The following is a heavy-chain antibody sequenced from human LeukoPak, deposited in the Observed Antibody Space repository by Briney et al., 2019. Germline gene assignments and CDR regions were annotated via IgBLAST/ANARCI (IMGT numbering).Heavy chain of an antibody. J-gene: IGHJ4*02. Sequence: SETLSLTCTVSGSSISSGGYYWSWIRQHPGKGLEWIGYIYYSGSTYYNPSLKSRVTISVDTSKNQFSLKLSSVTAADTAVYYCASQGVTTGNDYWGQGTLVTVSS. D-gene: IGHD4-17*01. CDR3: ASQGVTTGNDY. CDR2: IYYSGST. CDR1: GSSISSGGYY. V-gene: IGHV4-31*03.